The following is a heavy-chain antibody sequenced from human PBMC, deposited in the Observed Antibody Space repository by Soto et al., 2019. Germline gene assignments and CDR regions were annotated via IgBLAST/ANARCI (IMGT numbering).Heavy chain of an antibody. V-gene: IGHV1-18*01. CDR2: ISAYNGNT. D-gene: IGHD3-10*01. CDR1: GYTFSSYG. J-gene: IGHJ4*02. Sequence: GASVKVSCKASGYTFSSYGISWVRQAPGQGLEWMGWISAYNGNTNYAQKLQGRVTMTTDTSTSTAYMELRSLRSDDTAVYYCARDPFPYYYGSGSPYYFDSWGQGTLVTVSS. CDR3: ARDPFPYYYGSGSPYYFDS.